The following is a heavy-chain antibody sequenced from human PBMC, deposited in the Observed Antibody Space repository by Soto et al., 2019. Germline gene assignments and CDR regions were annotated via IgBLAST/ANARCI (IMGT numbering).Heavy chain of an antibody. V-gene: IGHV3-30*03. CDR1: GFTFSSYG. D-gene: IGHD3-3*01. Sequence: GGSLRLSCAASGFTFSSYGMHWVRQAPGKGLEWVAVISYDGSNKYYADSVKGRFTISRDNSKNTLYLQMNSLRAEDTAVYYCARDLYDFWSGYYQPKNWFDPWGQGTLVTVSS. J-gene: IGHJ5*02. CDR2: ISYDGSNK. CDR3: ARDLYDFWSGYYQPKNWFDP.